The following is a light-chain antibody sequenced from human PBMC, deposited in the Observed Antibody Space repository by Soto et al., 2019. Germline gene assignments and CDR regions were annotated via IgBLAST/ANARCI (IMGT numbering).Light chain of an antibody. Sequence: DLQMTQSPSSLSASVGDRVTITCRASQSISSYLNWYQQKPGKAPKLLIYAASSLQSGVPLRFSGSGSGTEFTLTISRLQPEDFATYYCQQSYSVPPITFGQGTRLEIK. J-gene: IGKJ5*01. CDR2: AAS. CDR1: QSISSY. V-gene: IGKV1-39*01. CDR3: QQSYSVPPIT.